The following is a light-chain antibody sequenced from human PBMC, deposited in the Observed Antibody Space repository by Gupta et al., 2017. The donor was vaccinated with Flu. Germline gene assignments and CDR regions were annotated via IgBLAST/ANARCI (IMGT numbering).Light chain of an antibody. CDR3: QQYDIVPLT. CDR1: RDSSKY. V-gene: IGKV1-33*01. CDR2: DAS. J-gene: IGKJ5*01. Sequence: PSSLSASVGDRVTITCQESRDSSKYVSWFQQKLGKAPQLLIYDASDLDTGGPSRFSGGGSGTDFTFTISSLQPEDIATYYCQQYDIVPLTFGQGTRLEIK.